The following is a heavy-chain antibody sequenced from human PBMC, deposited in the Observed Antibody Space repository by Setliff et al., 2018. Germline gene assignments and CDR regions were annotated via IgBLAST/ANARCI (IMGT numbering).Heavy chain of an antibody. V-gene: IGHV4-59*01. CDR2: IYYSGNSNYDT. Sequence: KSSETLSLTCIVSGGSINSYYWNWIRQPPGKGLEWIGYIYYSGNSNYDTNYNPSLKSRVTILSDTSKNQFSLILSSVTAADTAVYYCARAGYYGSGRLHNWFDPWGQGTLVTVSS. D-gene: IGHD3-10*01. CDR3: ARAGYYGSGRLHNWFDP. CDR1: GGSINSYY. J-gene: IGHJ5*02.